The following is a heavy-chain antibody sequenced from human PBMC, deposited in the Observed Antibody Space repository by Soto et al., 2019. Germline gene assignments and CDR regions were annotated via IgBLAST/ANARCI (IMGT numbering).Heavy chain of an antibody. J-gene: IGHJ5*02. D-gene: IGHD6-6*01. Sequence: PGGSLRLSCAASGFTFSSYAMSWVRQAPGKGLEWVSAISGSGGSTYYADSVKGRFTISRDNSKNTLYLQMSSLRAEDTAVYYCAKDRASIAARPNWFDPRGQGTLVTVSS. CDR1: GFTFSSYA. CDR2: ISGSGGST. V-gene: IGHV3-23*01. CDR3: AKDRASIAARPNWFDP.